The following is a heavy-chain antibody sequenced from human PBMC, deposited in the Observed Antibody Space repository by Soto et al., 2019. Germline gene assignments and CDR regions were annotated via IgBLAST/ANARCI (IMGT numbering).Heavy chain of an antibody. J-gene: IGHJ4*02. V-gene: IGHV1-69*01. Sequence: QVQLVQSGAEVRKPGSSVKVSCKASGGTFSRHAISWVRQAPGQGLEWMGAIIPIFGTANHAQKFQGRVTIIADEATSTVYREVSSLRSEDTAMYYCARGWGYDSNDYYYAYWGQGTLVIVSS. CDR3: ARGWGYDSNDYYYAY. CDR1: GGTFSRHA. CDR2: IIPIFGTA. D-gene: IGHD3-22*01.